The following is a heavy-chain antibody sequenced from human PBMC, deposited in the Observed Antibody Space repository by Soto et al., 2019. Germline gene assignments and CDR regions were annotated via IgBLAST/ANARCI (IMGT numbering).Heavy chain of an antibody. D-gene: IGHD5-12*01. CDR3: ARANSGYEGAFDI. CDR1: GFTFSSYA. J-gene: IGHJ3*02. V-gene: IGHV3-30-3*01. Sequence: PGGSLRLSCAASGFTFSSYAMHWVRQAPGKGLEWVAVISYDGSNKYYADSVKGRFTISRDNSKNTLYLQMNSLRAEDTAVYYCARANSGYEGAFDIWGQGTTVTVSS. CDR2: ISYDGSNK.